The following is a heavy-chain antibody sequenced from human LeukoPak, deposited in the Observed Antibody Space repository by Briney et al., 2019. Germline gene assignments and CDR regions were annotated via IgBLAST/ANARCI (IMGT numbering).Heavy chain of an antibody. CDR3: ARDGHYTVTKDNDY. Sequence: GASVKVSCKASGYTFTTYGISWVRQAPGQGLEWMGWINPYNGNTNFAPKVQGRVTMTTDTSTSTAYMELRSLRSDDTAVYYCARDGHYTVTKDNDYWGQGTLVTVSS. CDR2: INPYNGNT. J-gene: IGHJ4*02. V-gene: IGHV1-18*01. D-gene: IGHD4-17*01. CDR1: GYTFTTYG.